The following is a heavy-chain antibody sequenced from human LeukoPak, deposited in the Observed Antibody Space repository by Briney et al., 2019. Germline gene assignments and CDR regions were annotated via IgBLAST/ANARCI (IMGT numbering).Heavy chain of an antibody. Sequence: GGSLRLSCAASALTLSSYEMNWVRQAPGKGLEWVSYISSSGSTIYYADSVKGRFTISRDNAKNSLYLQMNSLRAEDTAVYYCGIGLNRVYAAHGMDVWGQGTTVTVSS. V-gene: IGHV3-48*03. D-gene: IGHD5/OR15-5a*01. CDR1: ALTLSSYE. CDR3: GIGLNRVYAAHGMDV. CDR2: ISSSGSTI. J-gene: IGHJ6*02.